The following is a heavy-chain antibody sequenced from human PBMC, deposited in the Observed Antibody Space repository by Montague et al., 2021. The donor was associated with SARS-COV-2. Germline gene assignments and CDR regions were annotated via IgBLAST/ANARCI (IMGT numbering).Heavy chain of an antibody. D-gene: IGHD4-23*01. Sequence: SETLSLTCTVSGGSITGYYWSWLRRSPGKGLEWIAYIYDGGAVNXNPSLGSRVTISTDTSKNQLSLKVNFVTAADTAVYYCVRDHPYGGPRGAYDIWGQGTVVTVSS. J-gene: IGHJ3*02. CDR3: VRDHPYGGPRGAYDI. V-gene: IGHV4-59*01. CDR1: GGSITGYY. CDR2: IYDGGAV.